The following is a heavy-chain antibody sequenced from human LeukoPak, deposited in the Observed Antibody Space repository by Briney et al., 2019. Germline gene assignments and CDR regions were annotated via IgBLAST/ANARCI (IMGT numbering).Heavy chain of an antibody. D-gene: IGHD3-9*01. J-gene: IGHJ5*02. Sequence: ETLSLTCAVYGGSFSGYYWSWIRQPPGKGLEWIGEINHSGSTNYNPSLKSRVTISVDTSKNQFSLKLSSVTAADTAVYYCARHERLLRYFDWLSPSWFDPWGQGTLVTVSS. CDR1: GGSFSGYY. CDR2: INHSGST. V-gene: IGHV4-34*01. CDR3: ARHERLLRYFDWLSPSWFDP.